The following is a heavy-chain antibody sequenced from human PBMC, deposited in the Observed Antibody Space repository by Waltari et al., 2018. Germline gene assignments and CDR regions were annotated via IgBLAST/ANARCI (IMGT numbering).Heavy chain of an antibody. Sequence: QVQLVQSGDEVKQPVSSVKVSCKRSGGSVRRYTICWVRRAPGQGLYWMGRIIPILGIANYAQKFHGRVTITADKSTSTAYMELSSLGSEDTAVYYCASSGSLPYYYYMDVWGKGTTVTVSS. CDR2: IIPILGIA. V-gene: IGHV1-69*02. J-gene: IGHJ6*03. D-gene: IGHD3-10*01. CDR1: GGSVRRYT. CDR3: ASSGSLPYYYYMDV.